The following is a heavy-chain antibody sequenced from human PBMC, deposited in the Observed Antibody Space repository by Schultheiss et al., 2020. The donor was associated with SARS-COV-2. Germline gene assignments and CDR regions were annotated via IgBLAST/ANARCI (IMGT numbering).Heavy chain of an antibody. V-gene: IGHV3-53*01. D-gene: IGHD3-16*01. CDR1: GFTVSSNY. J-gene: IGHJ4*02. CDR2: IYSGGST. CDR3: ARARMFGANVQ. Sequence: GGSLRLSCAASGFTVSSNYMSWVRQAPGKGLEWVSVIYSGGSTYYADSVKGRFTISRDNAENSLYLQMNSRRAEDTAVYYCARARMFGANVQWGQGTLVTVSS.